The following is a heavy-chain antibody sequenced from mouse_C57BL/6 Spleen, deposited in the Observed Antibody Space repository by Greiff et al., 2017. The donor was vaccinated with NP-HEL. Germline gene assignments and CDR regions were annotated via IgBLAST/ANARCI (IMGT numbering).Heavy chain of an antibody. Sequence: VQLQQSGPGLVKPSQSLSLTCSVTGYSITSGYYWNWIRQFPGNKLEWMGYISYDGSNNYNPSLKNRISITRDTSKNQFFLKLNSVTTEDTATYYCARGGLRGDYWGQGTTLTVSS. CDR1: GYSITSGYY. D-gene: IGHD2-4*01. J-gene: IGHJ2*01. CDR3: ARGGLRGDY. V-gene: IGHV3-6*01. CDR2: ISYDGSN.